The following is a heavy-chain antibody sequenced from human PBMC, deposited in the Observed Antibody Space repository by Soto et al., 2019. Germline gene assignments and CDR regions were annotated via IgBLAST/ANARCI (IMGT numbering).Heavy chain of an antibody. CDR2: IFHTGGT. D-gene: IGHD5-18*01. CDR1: DGSLSSGGHS. Sequence: PSETMSLTSAVSDGSLSSGGHSWSWIRPPPGQGLEWIGFIFHTGGTYYTPSLTSRVTMSVDMSKNQFSLKLSSVTAADTAVYYCARGTFSYGPNLHYFDFWGQGSRVTVSS. J-gene: IGHJ4*02. CDR3: ARGTFSYGPNLHYFDF. V-gene: IGHV4-30-2*01.